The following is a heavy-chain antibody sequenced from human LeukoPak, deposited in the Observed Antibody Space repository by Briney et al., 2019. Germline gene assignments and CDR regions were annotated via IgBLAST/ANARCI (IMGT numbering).Heavy chain of an antibody. CDR3: AKETLGYCTNGVCSNLDY. CDR1: GFTFSSYG. Sequence: GGSLRLSCAASGFTFSSYGMHWVRQAPGKGLEWVAFIRYDGSNKYYADSVKGRFTISRDNSKNTLYLQMNSLRAEDTAVYYCAKETLGYCTNGVCSNLDYWGQGTLVTVSS. V-gene: IGHV3-30*02. J-gene: IGHJ4*02. D-gene: IGHD2-8*01. CDR2: IRYDGSNK.